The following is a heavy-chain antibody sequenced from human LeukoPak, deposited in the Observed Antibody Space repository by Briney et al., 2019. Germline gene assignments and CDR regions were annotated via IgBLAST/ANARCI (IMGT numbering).Heavy chain of an antibody. Sequence: ASVKVSCKVSGYTLTELSMHWVRQAPGKGLEWMGGFDPEDGETIYAQKFQGRVTMTEDTSTDTAYMELSSLRSEDTAVYYCATAEEYCGGDCYSSPYYYMDVWGKGTTVTVSS. J-gene: IGHJ6*03. CDR1: GYTLTELS. D-gene: IGHD2-21*01. CDR3: ATAEEYCGGDCYSSPYYYMDV. V-gene: IGHV1-24*01. CDR2: FDPEDGET.